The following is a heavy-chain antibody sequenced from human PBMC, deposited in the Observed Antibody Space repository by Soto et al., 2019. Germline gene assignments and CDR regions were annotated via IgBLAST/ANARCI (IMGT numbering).Heavy chain of an antibody. CDR3: AKGVPGIAVAGTGYFQH. J-gene: IGHJ1*01. D-gene: IGHD6-19*01. CDR2: ISGSAGSR. V-gene: IGHV3-23*01. CDR1: GFIFRNYA. Sequence: GGSLRLSCAASGFIFRNYAMSWVRQAPGKGLEWVSAISGSAGSRYYADSVKGRFTISRDNSKNTLYLQMNSLRAEDTAVYYCAKGVPGIAVAGTGYFQHWGQGTLVTVSS.